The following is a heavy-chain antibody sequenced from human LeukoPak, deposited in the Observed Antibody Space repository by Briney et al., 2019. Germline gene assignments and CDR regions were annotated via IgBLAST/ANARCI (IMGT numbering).Heavy chain of an antibody. CDR2: VTGSGSTT. Sequence: GGSLRPSCVASGFAFSDYYINWIRQAPGKGLEWISYVTGSGSTTYYVDSVKGRFTISRDNAKKSVFLQMDSLRGDDTAVYYCARGSTYYLLDVWGKGTTVTVSS. D-gene: IGHD3-10*01. V-gene: IGHV3-11*01. CDR1: GFAFSDYY. CDR3: ARGSTYYLLDV. J-gene: IGHJ6*03.